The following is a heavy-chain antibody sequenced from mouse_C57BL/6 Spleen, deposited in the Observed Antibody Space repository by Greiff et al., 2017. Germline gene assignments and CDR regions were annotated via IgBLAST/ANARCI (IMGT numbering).Heavy chain of an antibody. D-gene: IGHD1-1*01. CDR3: TPCYYGLFAY. V-gene: IGHV14-4*01. CDR2: IDPENGDT. J-gene: IGHJ3*01. Sequence: EVQLQQSGAELVRPGASVKLSCTASGFNIKDDYMHWVKQRPEQGLEWIGWIDPENGDTEYASKFQGKATITADTSSNTAYLQLSSLTSEDTAVYYCTPCYYGLFAYWGQGTLVTVSA. CDR1: GFNIKDDY.